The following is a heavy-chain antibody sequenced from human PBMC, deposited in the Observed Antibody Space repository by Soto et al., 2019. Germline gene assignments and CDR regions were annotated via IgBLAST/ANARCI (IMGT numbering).Heavy chain of an antibody. V-gene: IGHV1-24*01. J-gene: IGHJ5*02. CDR1: GYTLTELS. Sequence: ASVKVSCKVSGYTLTELSMHWVRQAPGKGLEWMGGFDPEDGETIYAQKFQGRATITRDTSASTAYMELSSLRSEDTAVYYCATVLLWFGELSPETDNWSDPWGQGTLVTVSS. CDR3: ATVLLWFGELSPETDNWSDP. D-gene: IGHD3-10*01. CDR2: FDPEDGET.